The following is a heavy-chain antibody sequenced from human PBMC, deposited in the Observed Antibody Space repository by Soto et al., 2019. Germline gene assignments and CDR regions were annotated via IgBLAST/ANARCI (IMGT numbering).Heavy chain of an antibody. D-gene: IGHD1-26*01. V-gene: IGHV1-69*12. CDR3: AGSYPLRGSYLAYYYYGMDV. Sequence: QVQLVQSGAEVKKPGSSVKVSCKASGGTFSSYAISWVRQAPGQGLEWMGGIIPIFGTANYAQKFHGRVTITADESTSTAYMELSSLRSEDTAVYYCAGSYPLRGSYLAYYYYGMDVWGQGTTVTVSS. CDR1: GGTFSSYA. CDR2: IIPIFGTA. J-gene: IGHJ6*02.